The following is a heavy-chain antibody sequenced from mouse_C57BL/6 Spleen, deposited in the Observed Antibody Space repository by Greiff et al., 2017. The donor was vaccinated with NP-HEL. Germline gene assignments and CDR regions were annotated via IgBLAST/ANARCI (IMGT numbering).Heavy chain of an antibody. V-gene: IGHV5-6*02. CDR1: GFTFSSYG. Sequence: DVKLVESGGDLVKPGGSLKLSCAASGFTFSSYGMSWVRQTPDKRLEWVATISSGGSYTYYPDSVKGRFTISRDNAKNTLYLQMSSLKSEDTAMYYCARITGTGYFDVWGTGTTVTVSS. J-gene: IGHJ1*03. CDR3: ARITGTGYFDV. D-gene: IGHD4-1*01. CDR2: ISSGGSYT.